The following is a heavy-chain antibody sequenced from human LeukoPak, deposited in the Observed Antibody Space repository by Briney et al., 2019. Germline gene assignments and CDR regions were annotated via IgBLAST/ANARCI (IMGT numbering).Heavy chain of an antibody. V-gene: IGHV1-18*01. CDR1: SYTFTSYG. CDR2: ISAYNGNT. J-gene: IGHJ4*02. Sequence: ASVKVSCKASSYTFTSYGISWVRQAPGQGLEWMGWISAYNGNTNYAQKLQGRVTMTTDTSTSTAYMELRSLRSDDTAVYYCARDVAEYYDSSGYFHWGQGTLVTVSS. CDR3: ARDVAEYYDSSGYFH. D-gene: IGHD3-22*01.